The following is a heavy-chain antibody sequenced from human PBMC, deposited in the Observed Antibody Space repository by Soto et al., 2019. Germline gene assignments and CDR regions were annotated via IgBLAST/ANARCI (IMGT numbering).Heavy chain of an antibody. Sequence: QVQLVQSGAEVKKPGSSVKVSCKASGGTFSSYAISWVRQAPGQGLEWMGGIIPIFGTVNYAQKFQGRVTITADESXXTXYXXLSSLRSEDTAVYYCARHDCISSSCYYFYYYGMDVWGQGTTVTVSS. CDR3: ARHDCISSSCYYFYYYGMDV. D-gene: IGHD2-2*01. CDR2: IIPIFGTV. CDR1: GGTFSSYA. V-gene: IGHV1-69*12. J-gene: IGHJ6*02.